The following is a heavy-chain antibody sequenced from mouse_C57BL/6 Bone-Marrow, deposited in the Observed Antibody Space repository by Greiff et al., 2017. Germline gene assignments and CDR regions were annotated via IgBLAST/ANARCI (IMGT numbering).Heavy chain of an antibody. CDR2: LWWDDDK. V-gene: IGHV8-8*01. J-gene: IGHJ2*01. Sequence: QVTLKESGPGILQPSQTLSLTCSFSGFSLSTFGLGVGWIRQPSGKGLEWLAHLWWDDDKYYNPAPKSRLTITKDTSKIQVFLKIAKLDTTDTATYYCGRLIHFDYWGHGTTLTVSS. CDR3: GRLIHFDY. CDR1: GFSLSTFGLG.